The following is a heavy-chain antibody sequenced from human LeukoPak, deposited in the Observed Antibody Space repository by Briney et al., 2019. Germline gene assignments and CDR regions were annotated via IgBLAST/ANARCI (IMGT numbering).Heavy chain of an antibody. Sequence: GGSLRLSCAASGFSVSSNYMSWVRQAPGKGLEWVSVIWSDGTNKYYAASVKGRFTISRDDFDKTVYLQMSSLRPDDTGVYYCARDAQRGFDYSNSLQYWGQGTPVTVST. V-gene: IGHV3-33*08. D-gene: IGHD4-11*01. CDR3: ARDAQRGFDYSNSLQY. CDR2: IWSDGTNK. J-gene: IGHJ4*02. CDR1: GFSVSSNY.